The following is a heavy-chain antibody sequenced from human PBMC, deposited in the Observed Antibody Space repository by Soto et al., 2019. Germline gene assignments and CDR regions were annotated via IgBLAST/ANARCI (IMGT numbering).Heavy chain of an antibody. V-gene: IGHV4-31*03. J-gene: IGHJ5*02. CDR1: GDSISSGGYY. Sequence: SETLSLTCTVSGDSISSGGYYWSWIRQHPGKGLEWIGYIYYSGSTYYNPSLNSRVTISVDTSKNQFSLKLSSVTAADTAVYYCARHPSDFWFDPWGQGTLVTVSS. CDR3: ARHPSDFWFDP. CDR2: IYYSGST. D-gene: IGHD2-21*02.